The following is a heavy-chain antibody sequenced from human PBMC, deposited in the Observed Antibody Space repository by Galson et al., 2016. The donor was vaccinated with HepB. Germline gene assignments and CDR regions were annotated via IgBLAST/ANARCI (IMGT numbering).Heavy chain of an antibody. CDR2: IRRDESAR. D-gene: IGHD1-26*01. V-gene: IGHV3-7*01. J-gene: IGHJ3*01. Sequence: SLRLSCAASGFTFSDYWMTWVRQAPGKGLEWVANIRRDESARYYVDSVKGRFTISRDNAKNSLYLQMESLRAEDTAVYYCARDVSPGYSGTYYDAFDVWGQGTMVTVSS. CDR1: GFTFSDYW. CDR3: ARDVSPGYSGTYYDAFDV.